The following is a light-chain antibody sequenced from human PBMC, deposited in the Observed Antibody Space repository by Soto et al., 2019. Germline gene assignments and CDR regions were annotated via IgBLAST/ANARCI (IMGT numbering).Light chain of an antibody. V-gene: IGKV3-11*01. CDR1: QSVSSY. Sequence: ELVMTQSPATLSLSPGESATLSCRASQSVSSYLAWYQQKPCQAPRILIYDASNRATGIPAKLSGSGSGTELNLTISRLEPEDFAVYYCQQRSNWPPTCGQGTRLEIK. J-gene: IGKJ5*01. CDR3: QQRSNWPPT. CDR2: DAS.